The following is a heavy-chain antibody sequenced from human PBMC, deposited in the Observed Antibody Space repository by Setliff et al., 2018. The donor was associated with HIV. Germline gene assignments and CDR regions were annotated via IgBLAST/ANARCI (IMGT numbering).Heavy chain of an antibody. J-gene: IGHJ6*03. Sequence: SVKVSCKASGGTFRTYGVSWVRLAPGQGLEWMGGIIPVLNRADYAQRFHGRVTITADESTNTVYMELRSLTPEDTAIYYCARKAGTTLHYHYYYMDVWGKGTTVTSP. CDR3: ARKAGTTLHYHYYYMDV. V-gene: IGHV1-69*10. CDR1: GGTFRTYG. CDR2: IIPVLNRA. D-gene: IGHD1-7*01.